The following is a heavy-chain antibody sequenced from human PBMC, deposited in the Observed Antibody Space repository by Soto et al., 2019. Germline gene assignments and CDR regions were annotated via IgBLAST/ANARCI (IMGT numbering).Heavy chain of an antibody. V-gene: IGHV3-48*02. J-gene: IGHJ3*02. Sequence: XGSLGLSCAAFGFNISSSSMNGVRQAPGRGLEWVAYISDSGSNTLYADSVKGRFTVSRDTAKNSLYLQMSGLRDEDTAVYYCARVDTAMIGFGAFDIWGQGTMVTVSS. CDR1: GFNISSSS. D-gene: IGHD5-18*01. CDR3: ARVDTAMIGFGAFDI. CDR2: ISDSGSNT.